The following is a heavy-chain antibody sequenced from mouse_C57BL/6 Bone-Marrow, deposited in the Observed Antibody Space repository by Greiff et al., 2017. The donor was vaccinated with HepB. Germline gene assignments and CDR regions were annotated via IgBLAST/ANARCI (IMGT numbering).Heavy chain of an antibody. CDR2: IDPENGDT. D-gene: IGHD1-1*01. Sequence: VQLQQSGAELVRPGASVKLSCTASGFNIKDDYMHWVKQRPEQGLEWIGWIDPENGDTEYASKFQGKATITADTSSNTAYLQLSSLTSEDTAVYYCTLASQLLLRSNYFDYWGQGTTLTVSS. V-gene: IGHV14-4*01. CDR1: GFNIKDDY. J-gene: IGHJ2*01. CDR3: TLASQLLLRSNYFDY.